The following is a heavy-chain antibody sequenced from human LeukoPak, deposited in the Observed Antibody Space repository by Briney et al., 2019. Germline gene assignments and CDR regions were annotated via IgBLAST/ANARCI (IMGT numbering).Heavy chain of an antibody. Sequence: GASVKVSCKASGYTFTSYDINWVRQATGQGLEWMGWMNPNSGNTGYAQKFQGRVTMTRNTSISTAYMELSSLRSEDTAVYYCASSRGVVIDPFDYWGQGTLVTVSS. CDR3: ASSRGVVIDPFDY. D-gene: IGHD3-22*01. CDR2: MNPNSGNT. CDR1: GYTFTSYD. J-gene: IGHJ4*02. V-gene: IGHV1-8*01.